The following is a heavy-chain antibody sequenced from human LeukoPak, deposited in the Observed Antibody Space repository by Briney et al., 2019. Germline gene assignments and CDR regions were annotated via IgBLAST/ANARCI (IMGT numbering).Heavy chain of an antibody. CDR1: GDSIRSHY. Sequence: SETLSLTCTVSGDSIRSHYCAWIRQPPGKGLEWIGHIYNSATTDYNPSFKSRVTISLDTSKKQFSLKMTSVTALDSAVYYCARGGEGYNDDAFEVWGLGTAITVSS. V-gene: IGHV4-59*11. CDR3: ARGGEGYNDDAFEV. D-gene: IGHD5-24*01. CDR2: IYNSATT. J-gene: IGHJ3*01.